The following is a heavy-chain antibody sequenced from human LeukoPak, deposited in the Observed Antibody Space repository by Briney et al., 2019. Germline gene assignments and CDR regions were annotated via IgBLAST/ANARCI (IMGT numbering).Heavy chain of an antibody. D-gene: IGHD3-22*01. CDR2: ISAYNGNT. CDR3: AREKRKYYYDSSGYADY. V-gene: IGHV1-18*01. J-gene: IGHJ4*02. CDR1: GYTFTSYG. Sequence: ASVKVSCKASGYTFTSYGISWVRQAPGQGLEWMGWISAYNGNTNYAQKLQGRVTMTTDTSTSTAYMELRSLRSDDTAVYYCAREKRKYYYDSSGYADYWGQGTLVTVSS.